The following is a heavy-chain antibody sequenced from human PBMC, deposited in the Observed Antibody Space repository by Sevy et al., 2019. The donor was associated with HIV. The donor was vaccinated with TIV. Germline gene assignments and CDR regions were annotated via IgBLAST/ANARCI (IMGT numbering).Heavy chain of an antibody. CDR1: GYTFTRYG. V-gene: IGHV1-18*01. CDR3: ARDRNNYDSSGYPKGVDV. J-gene: IGHJ6*02. D-gene: IGHD3-22*01. Sequence: ASVKVSCKASGYTFTRYGISWVRQAPGQGLEWMGWISGKSGDTKYAQRLQGRVTMTTDTSTNTASMELRSLRSDDTAVYYCARDRNNYDSSGYPKGVDVWGQGTTVTVSS. CDR2: ISGKSGDT.